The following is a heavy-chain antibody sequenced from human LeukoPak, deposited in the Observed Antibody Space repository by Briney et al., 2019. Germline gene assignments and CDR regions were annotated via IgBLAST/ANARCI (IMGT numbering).Heavy chain of an antibody. J-gene: IGHJ4*02. CDR1: GFSFSDYY. Sequence: GGSLRLSCAASGFSFSDYYMSWIRQAPGKGLEWVSYTSSSTSDTHYAASVKGRFTISRDNTKNSLYLQMNSLRAEDTAVYYCARGGGITGTFTYWGQGTLVTVSS. V-gene: IGHV3-11*06. D-gene: IGHD1-20*01. CDR3: ARGGGITGTFTY. CDR2: TSSSTSDT.